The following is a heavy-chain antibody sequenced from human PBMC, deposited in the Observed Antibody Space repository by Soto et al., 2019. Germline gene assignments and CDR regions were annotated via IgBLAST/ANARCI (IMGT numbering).Heavy chain of an antibody. Sequence: QVQLQESGPGLVKPSETLSLTCTVSGGSISSYYWSWIRQPPGKGLEWIGYIYYSGSTNYNPSLKSRVTISVDTSKNQFSLKLSSVTAADTAVYYCARQGSGYVEKDYWYFDLWGRGTLVTVSS. V-gene: IGHV4-59*08. CDR1: GGSISSYY. CDR2: IYYSGST. J-gene: IGHJ2*01. D-gene: IGHD5-12*01. CDR3: ARQGSGYVEKDYWYFDL.